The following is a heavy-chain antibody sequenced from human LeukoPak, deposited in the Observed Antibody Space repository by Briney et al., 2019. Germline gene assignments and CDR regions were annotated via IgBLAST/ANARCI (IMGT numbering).Heavy chain of an antibody. CDR2: ISYDGSNK. Sequence: GGSLRLSCAASGFTFSSYGMHWVRQAPGKGLEGVAVISYDGSNKYYADSVKGRFTISRDNSKNTLYLQMNSLKTEDTAVYYCTRTLYYYDSSGHRLFDYWGQGTLVTVSS. CDR3: TRTLYYYDSSGHRLFDY. D-gene: IGHD3-22*01. V-gene: IGHV3-30*03. J-gene: IGHJ4*02. CDR1: GFTFSSYG.